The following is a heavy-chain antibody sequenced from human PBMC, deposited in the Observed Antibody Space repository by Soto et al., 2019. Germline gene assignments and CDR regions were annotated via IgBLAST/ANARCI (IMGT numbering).Heavy chain of an antibody. V-gene: IGHV3-11*01. CDR3: ARDFPQEPASFDY. Sequence: QVQLVESGGGSVKPGGSLRLSCTASGFTFSDDFMSWIRQAPGKGLEWISYISSAGTTTYYAESVQGRFTISRDNAKNSLYLEMNSLRADDTAVYFWARDFPQEPASFDYWGQGTLVTVSS. J-gene: IGHJ4*02. CDR2: ISSAGTTT. CDR1: GFTFSDDF.